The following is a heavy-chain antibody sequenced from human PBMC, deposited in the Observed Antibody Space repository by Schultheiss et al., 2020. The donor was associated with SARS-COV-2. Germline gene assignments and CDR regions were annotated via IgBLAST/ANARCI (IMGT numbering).Heavy chain of an antibody. Sequence: GGSLRLSCAASGFTFSSYEMNWVRQAPGKGLEWVSYISSSGSTIYYADSVKGRFTISRDNAKNSLYLQMNSLRAEDTAVYYCARGLRSGYRNPPFDYWGQGTLVTVSS. CDR2: ISSSGSTI. CDR3: ARGLRSGYRNPPFDY. V-gene: IGHV3-48*03. J-gene: IGHJ4*02. D-gene: IGHD3-22*01. CDR1: GFTFSSYE.